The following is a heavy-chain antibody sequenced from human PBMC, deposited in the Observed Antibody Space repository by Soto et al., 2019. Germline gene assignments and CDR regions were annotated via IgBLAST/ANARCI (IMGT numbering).Heavy chain of an antibody. CDR2: IIPLFGTA. Sequence: SVKVSCKASGGTFSTYAIDWVRQAPGQGLEWMGGIIPLFGTAKYAQNFQGRMTITADESTNTAYMELRSLRSQDTAVYYCARGVHYDSSGYYYFYWGQGTPVTVSS. V-gene: IGHV1-69*13. CDR1: GGTFSTYA. D-gene: IGHD3-22*01. J-gene: IGHJ4*02. CDR3: ARGVHYDSSGYYYFY.